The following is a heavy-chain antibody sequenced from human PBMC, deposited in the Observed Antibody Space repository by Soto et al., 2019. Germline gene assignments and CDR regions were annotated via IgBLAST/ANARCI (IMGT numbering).Heavy chain of an antibody. V-gene: IGHV3-23*01. D-gene: IGHD5-18*01. CDR2: ISGSGGST. CDR3: AKEMDTALAANY. Sequence: EVQLLESGGGLVQPGGSLRLSCAASGFTFSSYAISWVRQAPGKGLEWVSAISGSGGSTYYADYVKGRFTISRDNSKNTVYLHMNSLRAEDTAVYYCAKEMDTALAANYWGQGTLVTVSS. J-gene: IGHJ4*02. CDR1: GFTFSSYA.